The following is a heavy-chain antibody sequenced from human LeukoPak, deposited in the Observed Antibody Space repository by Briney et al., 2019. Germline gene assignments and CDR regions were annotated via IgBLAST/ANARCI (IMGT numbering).Heavy chain of an antibody. J-gene: IGHJ4*02. D-gene: IGHD3-22*01. CDR3: ARGETGYYDSSGYFDY. V-gene: IGHV4-34*01. CDR1: GGSFSGYY. CDR2: INHSGST. Sequence: PSETLSLTCAVDGGSFSGYYWSWIRQPPGKGLEWIGEINHSGSTNYNPSLKSRVTISVDTSKNQFSLKLSSVTAADTAVYYCARGETGYYDSSGYFDYWGQGTLVTVS.